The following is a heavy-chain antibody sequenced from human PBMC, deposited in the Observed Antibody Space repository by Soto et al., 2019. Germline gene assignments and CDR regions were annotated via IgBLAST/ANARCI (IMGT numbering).Heavy chain of an antibody. J-gene: IGHJ4*02. V-gene: IGHV4-39*01. D-gene: IGHD1-26*01. Sequence: SETLSLTCTVSGGSFSSSSYYWGWIRQPPGKGLEWIGSIYYSGSTYYNPSLKSRVTISVDTSKNQFSLKLSSVTAADTAVYYCARHFRAVGATYYFDYWCQGTLVTVSS. CDR2: IYYSGST. CDR1: GGSFSSSSYY. CDR3: ARHFRAVGATYYFDY.